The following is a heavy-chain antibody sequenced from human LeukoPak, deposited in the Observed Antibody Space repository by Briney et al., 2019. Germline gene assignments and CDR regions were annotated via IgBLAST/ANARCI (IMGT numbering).Heavy chain of an antibody. CDR1: GGSFNGHY. D-gene: IGHD4-17*01. V-gene: IGHV4-34*01. CDR2: IDQSGNT. CDR3: ARAPREVGYGDFHFDY. J-gene: IGHJ4*02. Sequence: PSETLSLICDVSGGSFNGHYWSWIRQPPGKELEWIGEIDQSGNTNYNPSLKRRVTISLDTSKNQFSLTLCSVTAADTAVYYCARAPREVGYGDFHFDYWGQGTLVTVSS.